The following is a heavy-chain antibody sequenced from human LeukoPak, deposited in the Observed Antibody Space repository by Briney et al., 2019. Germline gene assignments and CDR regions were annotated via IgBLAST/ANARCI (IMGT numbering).Heavy chain of an antibody. J-gene: IGHJ4*02. CDR2: ISRGGDST. CDR1: GFTFSIYA. V-gene: IGHV3-23*01. CDR3: AKVDPTHFDY. Sequence: GGSLRLSCAGSGFTFSIYAMSWVRQAPGKGLEWVSSISRGGDSTYYADAGKGRFTISRDNSKNTLYLQMNSLRAEDTAVYYCAKVDPTHFDYWGQGTLVTVSS.